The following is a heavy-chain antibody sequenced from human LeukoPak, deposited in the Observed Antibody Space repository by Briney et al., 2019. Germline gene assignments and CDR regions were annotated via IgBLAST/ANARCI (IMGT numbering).Heavy chain of an antibody. V-gene: IGHV1-46*01. CDR1: GYTFTSYY. Sequence: GASVKVSCKASGYTFTSYYMHWVRQAPGQGLEWTGIINPSGGSTSYAQKFQGRVTMTRDTSTSTVYMELSSLRSEDTAVYYCARAPPMVRGVTKSNWFDPWGQGTLVTVSS. CDR3: ARAPPMVRGVTKSNWFDP. D-gene: IGHD3-10*01. CDR2: INPSGGST. J-gene: IGHJ5*02.